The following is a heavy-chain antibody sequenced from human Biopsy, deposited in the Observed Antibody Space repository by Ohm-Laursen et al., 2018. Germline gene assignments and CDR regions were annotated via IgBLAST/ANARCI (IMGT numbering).Heavy chain of an antibody. V-gene: IGHV5-51*01. J-gene: IGHJ3*02. CDR2: IYPGDSDT. Sequence: ESLKISCKGSGYSFTNYWIGWVRQMPEKGLEWMGLIYPGDSDTRYSPSFQGQVTISVDKSISTAYVQWNSLKASDTAMYYCAKHGGLGDFWSGYPLAAFDIWGQGTMVTVSS. CDR3: AKHGGLGDFWSGYPLAAFDI. D-gene: IGHD3-3*01. CDR1: GYSFTNYW.